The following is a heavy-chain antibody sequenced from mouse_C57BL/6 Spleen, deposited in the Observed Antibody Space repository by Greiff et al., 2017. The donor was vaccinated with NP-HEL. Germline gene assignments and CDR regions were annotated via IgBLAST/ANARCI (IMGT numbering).Heavy chain of an antibody. V-gene: IGHV1-64*01. CDR3: ARDGVLRDPGY. CDR1: GYTFTSYW. J-gene: IGHJ2*01. CDR2: IDPNSGST. Sequence: QVQLQQPGAELVKPGASVKLSCKASGYTFTSYWMHWVKQRPGQGLEWIGMIDPNSGSTNYNEKFKSKATLTVDKSSSTAYMQLSSLTSEDSAVYYCARDGVLRDPGYWGQGTTLTVSS. D-gene: IGHD1-1*01.